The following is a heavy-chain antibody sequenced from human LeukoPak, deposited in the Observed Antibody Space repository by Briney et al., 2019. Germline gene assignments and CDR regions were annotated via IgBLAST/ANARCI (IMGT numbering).Heavy chain of an antibody. D-gene: IGHD1-26*01. CDR3: AREVGAKLNWFDP. CDR2: IYYSGST. V-gene: IGHV4-59*11. Sequence: SETLSLTCTVSDGSISSHYWSWFRQPPGKGLEWIGYIYYSGSTKYNPSLKSRVTISLDTSENQFSLKLSSVTAADTAVYYCAREVGAKLNWFDPWGQGTLVTVSS. CDR1: DGSISSHY. J-gene: IGHJ5*02.